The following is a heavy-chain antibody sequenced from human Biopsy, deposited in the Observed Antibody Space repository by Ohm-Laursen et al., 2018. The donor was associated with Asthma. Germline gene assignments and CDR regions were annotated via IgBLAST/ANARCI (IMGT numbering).Heavy chain of an antibody. CDR2: ISNVGISK. J-gene: IGHJ4*02. Sequence: SLSLSFVLSAFTFRRYCLHWVRPAPGKGLEWVALISNVGISKYYADSVKGRFTISRDISKNTLYLQMNSLRAENTAVYYCARSDCGSGGYCYIPFYFWGQGTLVTVSS. CDR3: ARSDCGSGGYCYIPFYF. V-gene: IGHV3-30*03. D-gene: IGHD2-21*02. CDR1: AFTFRRYC.